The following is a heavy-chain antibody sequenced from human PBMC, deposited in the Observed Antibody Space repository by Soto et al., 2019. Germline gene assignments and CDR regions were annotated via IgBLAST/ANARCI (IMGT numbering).Heavy chain of an antibody. D-gene: IGHD3-22*01. CDR3: ARDSDYDSSGYPYYYYGMDV. Sequence: QVQLVQSGAEVKKPGASVKVSCKASGYTFTSYGISWVRQAPGQGLEWMGWISAYNGNTNYAQKLQGRGTMTTDTSTSSAYMELRSLRSDDTAVYYCARDSDYDSSGYPYYYYGMDVWGQGNTVTLSS. J-gene: IGHJ6*02. CDR1: GYTFTSYG. V-gene: IGHV1-18*04. CDR2: ISAYNGNT.